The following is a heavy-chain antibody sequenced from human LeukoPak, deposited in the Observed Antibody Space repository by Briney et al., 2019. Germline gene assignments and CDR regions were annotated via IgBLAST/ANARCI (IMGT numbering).Heavy chain of an antibody. D-gene: IGHD3-22*01. J-gene: IGHJ4*02. CDR3: ARDSPRDYYDSSGPHYYFDY. CDR1: GGSFSGYY. Sequence: SETLSLTCAVYGGSFSGYYWSWIRQPPGKGLEWIGEINHSGSTNYNPSLKSRVTISVDTSKNQFSLKLSSVTAADTAVYYCARDSPRDYYDSSGPHYYFDYWGQGTLVTVSS. CDR2: INHSGST. V-gene: IGHV4-34*01.